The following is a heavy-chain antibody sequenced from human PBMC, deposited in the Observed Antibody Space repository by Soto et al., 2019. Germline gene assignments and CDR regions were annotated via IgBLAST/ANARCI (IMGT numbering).Heavy chain of an antibody. D-gene: IGHD3-10*02. J-gene: IGHJ5*02. CDR1: VFSFSSYA. CDR3: AKDWFPGVFGELLFSWFDT. Sequence: QAGGSLRLSCAASVFSFSSYAMSWVRQAPGKGLEWVSAISGSGGSTYYADSVKGRFTISRDNSKNTLYLQMNSLRAEDTAVYYCAKDWFPGVFGELLFSWFDTWGLGALVTVSA. CDR2: ISGSGGST. V-gene: IGHV3-23*01.